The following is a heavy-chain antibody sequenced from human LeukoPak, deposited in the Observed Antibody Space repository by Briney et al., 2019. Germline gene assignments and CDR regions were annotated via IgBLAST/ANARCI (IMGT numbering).Heavy chain of an antibody. CDR3: ARDRDIVVVPAAMGSWFDP. J-gene: IGHJ5*02. V-gene: IGHV1-69*04. CDR1: GGTFSSYT. Sequence: SVKVSCKASGGTFSSYTISWVRQAPGQGLEWMGRIIPILGIANYAQKFQGRVTITADKSTSTAYMELSSLRSEDTAVYYCARDRDIVVVPAAMGSWFDPWGQGTLVTVSS. D-gene: IGHD2-2*01. CDR2: IIPILGIA.